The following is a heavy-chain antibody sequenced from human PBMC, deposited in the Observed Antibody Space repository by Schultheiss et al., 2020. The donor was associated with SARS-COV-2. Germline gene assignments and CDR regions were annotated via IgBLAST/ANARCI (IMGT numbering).Heavy chain of an antibody. J-gene: IGHJ4*02. CDR1: GFSFSKDD. CDR2: IWFDGSQK. V-gene: IGHV3-30*02. CDR3: AKAKH. Sequence: GESLKISCAGSGFSFSKDDIHWVRQAPGKGLEWVAVIWFDGSQKFYADSVKGRFTISRDNSKNTLYLQMNSLRAEDTAVYYCAKAKHWGQGTLVTVSS.